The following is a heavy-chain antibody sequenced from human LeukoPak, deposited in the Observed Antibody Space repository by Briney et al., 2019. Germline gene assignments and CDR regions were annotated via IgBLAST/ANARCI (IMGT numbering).Heavy chain of an antibody. D-gene: IGHD6-19*01. V-gene: IGHV5-10-1*01. J-gene: IGHJ1*01. CDR2: IDPSDSYT. CDR1: GYSFTSYW. Sequence: GESLKISCKGSGYSFTSYWIGWVRQMPGKGLVGMGRIDPSDSYTNYSPSFQGHVTISADKSISTAYLQWSSLKASDTAMYYCAGAGIAVAGNAEYFQHWGQGTLVTVSS. CDR3: AGAGIAVAGNAEYFQH.